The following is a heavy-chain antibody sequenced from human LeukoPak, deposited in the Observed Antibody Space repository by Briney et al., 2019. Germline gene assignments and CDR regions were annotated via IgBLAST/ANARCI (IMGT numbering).Heavy chain of an antibody. V-gene: IGHV1-46*01. CDR1: GYTFTSYY. CDR3: ARGGSDSGYEFEL. J-gene: IGHJ5*02. CDR2: INPSGGST. D-gene: IGHD5-12*01. Sequence: PVASVTASYKASGYTFTSYYMHWVRQAPGQGLEWMGIINPSGGSTSYAQKFQGRVTMTRDTSTSTVYMELSSLRSEDTAVYYCARGGSDSGYEFELWGQGTLVTVSS.